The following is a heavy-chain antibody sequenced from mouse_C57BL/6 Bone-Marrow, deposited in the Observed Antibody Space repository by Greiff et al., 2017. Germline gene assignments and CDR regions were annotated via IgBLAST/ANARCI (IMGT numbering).Heavy chain of an antibody. Sequence: EVQVVESGGGLVKPGGSLKLSCAASGFTFSSYAMSWVRQTPEKRLEWVATISDGGSYTYYPDNVKGRFTISRDNAKNNLYLQMSHLKSEDTAMYYCARYNYGYHGLRAMDYWGQGTSVTVSS. V-gene: IGHV5-4*01. CDR1: GFTFSSYA. CDR3: ARYNYGYHGLRAMDY. J-gene: IGHJ4*01. CDR2: ISDGGSYT. D-gene: IGHD2-2*01.